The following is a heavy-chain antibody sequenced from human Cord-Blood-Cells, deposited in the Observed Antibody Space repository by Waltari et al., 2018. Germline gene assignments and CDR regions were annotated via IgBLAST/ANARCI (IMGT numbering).Heavy chain of an antibody. D-gene: IGHD7-27*01. V-gene: IGHV4-39*01. Sequence: QLQLQESGPGLVKPSEPLSLTCTASGGSISSSSYYWGWIRQPPGKGLEWIGSFYYSGSTYYNPSLKSRVTISVDTSKNQFSLKLSSVTAADTAVYYCARHQTGDLTNFDLWGRGTLVTVSS. CDR1: GGSISSSSYY. J-gene: IGHJ2*01. CDR3: ARHQTGDLTNFDL. CDR2: FYYSGST.